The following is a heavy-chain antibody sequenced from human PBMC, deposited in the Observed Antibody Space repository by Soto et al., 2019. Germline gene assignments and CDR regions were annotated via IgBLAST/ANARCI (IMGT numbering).Heavy chain of an antibody. CDR1: GFTFSSYS. Sequence: EVQLVESGGGLVQPGGSLRLSCAASGFTFSSYSMNWVRQAPGKGLEWVSYISSSSSTIYYADSVKGRFTISRDNAKNSLSLQMNSLRDEDTAVYYCARDQQYCTNGVCPLKPFDYWGQGTLVTVSS. V-gene: IGHV3-48*02. CDR2: ISSSSSTI. CDR3: ARDQQYCTNGVCPLKPFDY. J-gene: IGHJ4*02. D-gene: IGHD2-8*01.